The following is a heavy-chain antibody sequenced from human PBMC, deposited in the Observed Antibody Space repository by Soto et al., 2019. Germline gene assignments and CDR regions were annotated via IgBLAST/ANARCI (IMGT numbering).Heavy chain of an antibody. V-gene: IGHV4-34*01. D-gene: IGHD2-15*01. Sequence: SETLSLTCAVYGGSFSGYYWSWIRQPPGKGLEWIGEINHSGSTNYNPSLKSRVTISVDTSKNQFSLKLSSVTAADTAVYYCARGPALGYCSGGSCYTYDAFDIWGQGTMVTVSS. CDR3: ARGPALGYCSGGSCYTYDAFDI. CDR2: INHSGST. CDR1: GGSFSGYY. J-gene: IGHJ3*02.